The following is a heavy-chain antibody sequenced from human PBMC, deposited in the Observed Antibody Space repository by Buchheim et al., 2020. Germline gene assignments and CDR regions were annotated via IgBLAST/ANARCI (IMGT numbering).Heavy chain of an antibody. CDR1: SGSISSSYW. CDR3: ARNYYFYGMDV. V-gene: IGHV4-4*02. J-gene: IGHJ6*02. Sequence: QVQLQESGPGLVKPSGTLSLTCAVSSGSISSSYWWSWVRQPPGKGLEWIGELSQSGDTSYTPSLKSRVSMSLDNSKTQLSLNLNSVTAADTAVYYCARNYYFYGMDVWGQGTT. CDR2: LSQSGDT.